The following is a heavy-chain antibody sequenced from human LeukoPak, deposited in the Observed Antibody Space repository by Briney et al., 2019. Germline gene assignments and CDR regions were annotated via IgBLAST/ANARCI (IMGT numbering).Heavy chain of an antibody. V-gene: IGHV3-21*01. J-gene: IGHJ4*02. CDR2: ISSSSSYI. Sequence: GGSLRLSCAASGFTFSSYSMDWVRQAPGKGLEWVSSISSSSSYIYYADSVKGRFTISRDNAKNSLYLQMNSLRAEDTAVYYCARDWGEYYFDYWGQGTLVTVSS. CDR1: GFTFSSYS. D-gene: IGHD3-16*01. CDR3: ARDWGEYYFDY.